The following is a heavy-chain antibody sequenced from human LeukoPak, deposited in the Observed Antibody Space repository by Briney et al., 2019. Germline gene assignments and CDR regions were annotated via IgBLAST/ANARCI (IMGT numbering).Heavy chain of an antibody. CDR3: ARDRITTSSWPRVEYYYMDV. CDR1: GFTFNNYW. J-gene: IGHJ6*03. CDR2: IKQDGSEK. Sequence: GGSLRLSCAASGFTFNNYWMNWVRQAPGKGLEWVANIKQDGSEKYYVDSVKGRFTISRDNARNSLYLQMNSLRAEDTAVYYCARDRITTSSWPRVEYYYMDVWGKGTTVTISS. D-gene: IGHD6-13*01. V-gene: IGHV3-7*01.